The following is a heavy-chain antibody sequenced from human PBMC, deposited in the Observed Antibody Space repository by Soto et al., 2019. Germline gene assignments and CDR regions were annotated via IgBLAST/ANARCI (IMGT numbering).Heavy chain of an antibody. Sequence: VGSLRLSCAASGFAVNSDYMSWVRQAPGKGLEWVSVLFGGGATHYSDSVKGRFTISRDISKNTVFLQMNSLRAEDTAVYYCVRTSSYWGQGTRVTVSS. CDR1: GFAVNSDY. J-gene: IGHJ4*02. CDR3: VRTSSY. D-gene: IGHD2-2*01. V-gene: IGHV3-53*01. CDR2: LFGGGAT.